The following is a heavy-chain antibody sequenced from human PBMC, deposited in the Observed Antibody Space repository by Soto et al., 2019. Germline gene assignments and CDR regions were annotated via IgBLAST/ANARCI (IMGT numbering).Heavy chain of an antibody. V-gene: IGHV1-3*01. D-gene: IGHD6-19*01. Sequence: AASVQVSCKTSGYPFTSYAVHWVRQAPGQRPEWMGWINAGNGNTKYSQKFQGRFTITRDTSASTAYMELSSLRFEDTAVYYCARIDRMTYSSGWLGSFDDWGQGTLVTVAS. CDR3: ARIDRMTYSSGWLGSFDD. CDR1: GYPFTSYA. CDR2: INAGNGNT. J-gene: IGHJ4*02.